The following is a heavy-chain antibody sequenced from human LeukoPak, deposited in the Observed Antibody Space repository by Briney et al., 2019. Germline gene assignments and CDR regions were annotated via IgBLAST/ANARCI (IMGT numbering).Heavy chain of an antibody. J-gene: IGHJ3*02. CDR3: AKDREGYSYGYDAFDI. CDR2: IGGNSGST. Sequence: GGSLSLSCAASSFTFSTYAKSWFPRATGRGQERFTSIGGNSGSTYYADSVKGRFTISRDNPKNTLYLQMNSLRAEDTAVYYCAKDREGYSYGYDAFDIWGQGTMVTVSS. V-gene: IGHV3-23*01. CDR1: SFTFSTYA. D-gene: IGHD5-18*01.